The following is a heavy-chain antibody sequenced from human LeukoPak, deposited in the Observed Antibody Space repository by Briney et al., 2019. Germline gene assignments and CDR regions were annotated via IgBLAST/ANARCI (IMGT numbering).Heavy chain of an antibody. J-gene: IGHJ5*02. CDR1: GGTFSSYA. D-gene: IGHD2-15*01. CDR2: IIPIFGTA. V-gene: IGHV1-69*13. Sequence: SVTVSCKASGGTFSSYAINWVRQAPGQGLEWMGGIIPIFGTANYAQKFQGRVTITADESTSTAYMELSSLRSEDTAVYYCARDCSGGSCYAANWFDPWGQGTLVTVSS. CDR3: ARDCSGGSCYAANWFDP.